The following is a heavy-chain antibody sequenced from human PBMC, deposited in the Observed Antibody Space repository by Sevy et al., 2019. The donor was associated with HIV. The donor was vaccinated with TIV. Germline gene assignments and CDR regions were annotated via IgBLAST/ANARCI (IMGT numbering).Heavy chain of an antibody. J-gene: IGHJ4*02. Sequence: GGSLRLSCAASGFTFSAYVMNWVRQGPGKGLEWVSSISSSGRYIYYAASVQGRITISRDNAEDSLYLQMNNLRAEDTAVYYCARDALSGTSAYWGQGTLVTVSS. CDR1: GFTFSAYV. CDR2: ISSSGRYI. V-gene: IGHV3-21*01. CDR3: ARDALSGTSAY. D-gene: IGHD1-7*01.